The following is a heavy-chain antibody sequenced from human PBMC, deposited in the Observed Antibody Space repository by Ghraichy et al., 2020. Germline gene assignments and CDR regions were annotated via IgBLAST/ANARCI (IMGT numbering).Heavy chain of an antibody. CDR1: GDSVTRFY. J-gene: IGHJ6*02. Sequence: LETLSLTCSVSGDSVTRFYWSWTRQPPGKGLEWIGYIYYSGSTMYNPSLKSRVTMSVDTSKNQFSLNLRSVTDADTAGYYCARWRNNMDVWGQGTTVTVSS. CDR2: IYYSGST. CDR3: ARWRNNMDV. D-gene: IGHD1/OR15-1a*01. V-gene: IGHV4-59*02.